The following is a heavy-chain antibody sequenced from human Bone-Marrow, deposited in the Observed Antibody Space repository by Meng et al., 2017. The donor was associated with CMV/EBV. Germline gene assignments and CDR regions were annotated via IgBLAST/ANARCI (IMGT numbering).Heavy chain of an antibody. CDR1: RDSVSSNSAA. CDR2: TYYRSKWYN. CDR3: ARDQYCSGGSCYRDRSFDY. D-gene: IGHD2-15*01. V-gene: IGHV6-1*01. J-gene: IGHJ4*02. Sequence: SDTLSLTCAISRDSVSSNSAAWNWIRQSPSRGLEWLGRTYYRSKWYNDYAVSVKSRITINPDTSKNQFSLQLNSVTPEDTAVYYCARDQYCSGGSCYRDRSFDYWGQGTLVTVSS.